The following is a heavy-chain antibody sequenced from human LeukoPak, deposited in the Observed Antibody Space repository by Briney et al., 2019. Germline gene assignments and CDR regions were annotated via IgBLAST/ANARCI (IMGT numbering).Heavy chain of an antibody. D-gene: IGHD3-10*01. CDR2: IYSSGST. CDR3: ARENLVTMVRGVVDL. Sequence: SETLSLTCTVSGGSLSGYYWSWIRQPPGKGLEWIGNIYSSGSTNYNPSLKSRVTISVDTSKNQFSLKLSSVTAADTAVYYCARENLVTMVRGVVDLWGRGTLVSVSS. CDR1: GGSLSGYY. J-gene: IGHJ2*01. V-gene: IGHV4-59*01.